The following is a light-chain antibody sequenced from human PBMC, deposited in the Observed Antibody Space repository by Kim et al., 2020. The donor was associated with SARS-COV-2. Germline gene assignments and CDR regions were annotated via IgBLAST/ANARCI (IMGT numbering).Light chain of an antibody. Sequence: DIQLTQSPSSLSASIGDRVTITCQASQDISTHLNWYQQKPGKAPELLISDASTLEYGVPSRFSGSGSGIDFTFTISRLQPEDIASYYCQHYDDRPPFTFGPGTKVDIK. V-gene: IGKV1-33*01. CDR2: DAS. CDR1: QDISTH. CDR3: QHYDDRPPFT. J-gene: IGKJ3*01.